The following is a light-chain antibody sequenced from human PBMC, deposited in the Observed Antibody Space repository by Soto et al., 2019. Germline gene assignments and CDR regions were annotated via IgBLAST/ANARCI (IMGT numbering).Light chain of an antibody. CDR3: QQRGSWPIT. Sequence: EIVLTQSPATLSLSPGERATLSCRASQSVSSYLAWYQQKPGQAPRLLIYDASNRATGIPARFSCSGSGTDFTLTVSSLEPEDFAVYFGQQRGSWPITFGQGTRLEIK. J-gene: IGKJ5*01. V-gene: IGKV3-11*01. CDR2: DAS. CDR1: QSVSSY.